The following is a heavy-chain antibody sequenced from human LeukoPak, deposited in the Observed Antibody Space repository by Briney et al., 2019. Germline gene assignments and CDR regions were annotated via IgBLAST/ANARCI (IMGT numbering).Heavy chain of an antibody. CDR1: GFTVSSNY. CDR3: ARSSGRYDSSGYSDY. Sequence: PGGSLRLFCAASGFTVSSNYMSWVRQAAGKGLEWVSGMYSGGSTYYADSVKGRFTISRDNSKNTLYLQMNSLRAEDTAVYYCARSSGRYDSSGYSDYWGQGTLVTVSS. J-gene: IGHJ4*02. V-gene: IGHV3-53*01. D-gene: IGHD3-22*01. CDR2: MYSGGST.